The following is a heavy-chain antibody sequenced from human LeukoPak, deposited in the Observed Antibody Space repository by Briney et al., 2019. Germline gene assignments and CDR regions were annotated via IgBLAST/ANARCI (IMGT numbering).Heavy chain of an antibody. V-gene: IGHV3-23*01. J-gene: IGHJ4*02. Sequence: GGSLSLSCAASGLPFSSCAMYWVRQAPGKGLEWVTSISDTGRTYYADSVKGRFTISRDNSKNTLYLQMSSLRAEDTAVYYCAKDRGSGLIDYWGQGTLVTVSS. D-gene: IGHD6-19*01. CDR2: ISDTGRT. CDR1: GLPFSSCA. CDR3: AKDRGSGLIDY.